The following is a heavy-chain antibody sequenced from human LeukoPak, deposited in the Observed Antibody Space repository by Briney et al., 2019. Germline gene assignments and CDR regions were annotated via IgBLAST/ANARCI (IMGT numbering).Heavy chain of an antibody. Sequence: TSETLSLTCAVYGGSFSGYYWSWIRQPPWKGLEWIGEINHSGSTNYNPSLKSRVTISVDTSKNQFSLKLSSVTAADTAVYYCASGVYDYGDYGYFDYWGQGTLVTVSS. CDR2: INHSGST. CDR1: GGSFSGYY. D-gene: IGHD4-17*01. CDR3: ASGVYDYGDYGYFDY. V-gene: IGHV4-34*01. J-gene: IGHJ4*02.